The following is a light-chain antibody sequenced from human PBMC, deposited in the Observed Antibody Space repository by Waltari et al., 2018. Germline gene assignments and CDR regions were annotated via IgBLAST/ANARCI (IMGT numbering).Light chain of an antibody. V-gene: IGKV1-5*03. J-gene: IGKJ2*01. CDR2: MAS. CDR3: QQYDSYPHT. Sequence: DIQMTQSPSTLSASVGDRVTITCRAGQSISSWLAWYQQKPGKAPKLLIYMASSLESGVPSRFSGSGSGTEFTLNISSLQPDDFTTYYCQQYDSYPHTFGQGTKLEIK. CDR1: QSISSW.